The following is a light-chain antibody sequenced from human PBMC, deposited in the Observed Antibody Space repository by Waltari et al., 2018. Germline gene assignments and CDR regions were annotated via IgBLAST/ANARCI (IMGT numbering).Light chain of an antibody. J-gene: IGLJ2*01. CDR1: SSDIGGYNL. CDR3: CSYGGSFTWI. Sequence: QSALTQPDSVSGSPGQWITISCTGTSSDIGGYNLFSWYQQHPGNAPKLMIYDFNKRPSGVSNRFSGSKSGNTASLTISGLQTEDEADYYCCSYGGSFTWIFGGGTKLTVL. CDR2: DFN. V-gene: IGLV2-23*02.